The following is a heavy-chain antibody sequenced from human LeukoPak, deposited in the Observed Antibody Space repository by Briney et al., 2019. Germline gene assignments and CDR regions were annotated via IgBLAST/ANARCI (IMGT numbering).Heavy chain of an antibody. CDR1: GGSVSGGAYY. V-gene: IGHV4-31*03. D-gene: IGHD5-18*01. Sequence: SETLSLTCTVSGGSVSGGAYYWTWIRQHPEKGLEWIGYIYYTGRTYYNPSLKSRITISADMSGNQFSLKLSSVTASDTAVYYCARGPLTWIQLWQARYGMDVWGQGTTVTVSS. J-gene: IGHJ6*02. CDR3: ARGPLTWIQLWQARYGMDV. CDR2: IYYTGRT.